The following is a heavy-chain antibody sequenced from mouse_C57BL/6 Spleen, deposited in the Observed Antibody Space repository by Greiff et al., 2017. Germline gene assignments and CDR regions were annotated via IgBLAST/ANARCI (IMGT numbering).Heavy chain of an antibody. CDR3: ARWDGNYLYAMDY. D-gene: IGHD2-1*01. J-gene: IGHJ4*01. CDR1: GYTFTSYW. Sequence: QVQLQQSGAELVKPGASVKMSCKASGYTFTSYWITWVKQRPGQGLEWIGDIYPGSGSTNYNEKFKSKATLTVDTSSSTAYMQLSSLTSEDSAVYYCARWDGNYLYAMDYWGQGTSVTVSS. V-gene: IGHV1-55*01. CDR2: IYPGSGST.